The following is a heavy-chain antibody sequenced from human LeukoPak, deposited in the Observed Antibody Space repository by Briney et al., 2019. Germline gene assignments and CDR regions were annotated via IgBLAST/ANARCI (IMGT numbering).Heavy chain of an antibody. Sequence: SETLSLTCTVSGYSISSGYYWGWIRQPPGKGLEWIGSIYHSGSTNYNPSLKSRVTISVDTSQNQFSLKLSSVTAADTAVYYCARARGYSYGNWFDPWGQGTLVTVSS. CDR3: ARARGYSYGNWFDP. V-gene: IGHV4-38-2*02. CDR2: IYHSGST. D-gene: IGHD5-18*01. J-gene: IGHJ5*02. CDR1: GYSISSGYY.